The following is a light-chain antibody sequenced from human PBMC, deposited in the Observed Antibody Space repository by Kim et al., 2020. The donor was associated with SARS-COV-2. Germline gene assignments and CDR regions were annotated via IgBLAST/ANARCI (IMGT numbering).Light chain of an antibody. V-gene: IGKV1-5*01. CDR1: QSIRTS. Sequence: DIQMTQSPSTLPASVGDRVTITCRASQSIRTSLAWYQQTPGKAPGLLIYDASTLQSGVPSRFSGSGSATEFTLTINSLQSDDFATYYCQQYNSLQWTFGPGTKVDIK. CDR3: QQYNSLQWT. CDR2: DAS. J-gene: IGKJ1*01.